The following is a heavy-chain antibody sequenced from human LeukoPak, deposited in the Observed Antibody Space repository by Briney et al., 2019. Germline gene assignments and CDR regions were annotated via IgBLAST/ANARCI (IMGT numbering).Heavy chain of an antibody. CDR2: IYYSGST. V-gene: IGHV4-30-4*08. Sequence: PSETLSLTCTVSGGSIIISAYYWSWIRQPPGKGLEWLGYIYYSGSTYYNPSLKSRVTISLDTSKNQFSLKLSSVTAADTAVYYCVRTEVSSGSEDYWGQGTLVTVSS. CDR1: GGSIIISAYY. J-gene: IGHJ4*02. D-gene: IGHD6-19*01. CDR3: VRTEVSSGSEDY.